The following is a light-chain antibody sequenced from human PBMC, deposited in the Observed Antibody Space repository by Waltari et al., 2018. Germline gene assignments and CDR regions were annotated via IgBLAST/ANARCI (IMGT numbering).Light chain of an antibody. Sequence: QSALTQPRPVSGSPGQSVTISCTGTSSDVGGYNYVSWYHQHPGKAPKRMIYDVSKRPSWVPERFSGSKSGSSASLTISGLQAEDEADYYCCSYAGSYTWVFGGGTKLTVL. J-gene: IGLJ2*01. CDR2: DVS. V-gene: IGLV2-11*01. CDR1: SSDVGGYNY. CDR3: CSYAGSYTWV.